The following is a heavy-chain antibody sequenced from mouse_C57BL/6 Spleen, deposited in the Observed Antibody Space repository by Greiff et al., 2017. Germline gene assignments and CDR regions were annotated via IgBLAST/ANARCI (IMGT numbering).Heavy chain of an antibody. V-gene: IGHV1-50*01. CDR3: ARSTMVTTYYFDY. CDR1: GYTFTSYW. D-gene: IGHD2-2*01. Sequence: QVQLQQSGAELVKPGASVKLSCKASGYTFTSYWMQWVKQRPGQGLEWIGEIDPSDSYTNYNQKFKGKATLTVDTSSSTAYMQLSSLTSEDSAVYYCARSTMVTTYYFDYWGQGTTLTVSS. CDR2: IDPSDSYT. J-gene: IGHJ2*01.